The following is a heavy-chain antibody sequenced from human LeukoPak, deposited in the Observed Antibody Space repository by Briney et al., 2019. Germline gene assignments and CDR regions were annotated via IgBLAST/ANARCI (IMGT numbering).Heavy chain of an antibody. CDR2: ISGSGGST. Sequence: GGSLRLSCAASGFTFSSYAMSWVRQAPGKGLEWVSAISGSGGSTYYADSVKGRFTISRDNSENALYLQMNSLRAEDTAVYYCAKDSHSSGYIWGQGTLVTVSS. CDR3: AKDSHSSGYI. J-gene: IGHJ4*02. D-gene: IGHD3-22*01. CDR1: GFTFSSYA. V-gene: IGHV3-23*01.